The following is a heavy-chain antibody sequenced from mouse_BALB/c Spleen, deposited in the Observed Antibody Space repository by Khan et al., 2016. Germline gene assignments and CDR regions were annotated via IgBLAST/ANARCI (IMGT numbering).Heavy chain of an antibody. D-gene: IGHD2-3*01. CDR2: VIPSNAYT. CDR3: AREGWLLCYFDY. CDR1: GYTFTSYT. Sequence: QVQLQQSGAELARPGASVKMSCKASGYTFTSYTMHWVKQGPGQGLEWIGYVIPSNAYTNYNQKFKDKATLTADKSSSIAYMQLSSLTSEDSAVYYCAREGWLLCYFDYWGQGTTLTVSS. J-gene: IGHJ2*01. V-gene: IGHV1-4*01.